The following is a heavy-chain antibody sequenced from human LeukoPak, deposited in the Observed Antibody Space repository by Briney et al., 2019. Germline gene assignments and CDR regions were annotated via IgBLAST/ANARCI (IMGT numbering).Heavy chain of an antibody. V-gene: IGHV3-30*01. D-gene: IGHD6-13*01. J-gene: IGHJ4*02. CDR2: ISYDGSNK. Sequence: GRSLRLSCAASGFTFSSYAMHWVRQAPGKGLEWVAVISYDGSNKYYADSVKGRFTISRDNSKNTLYLQMNSLRAEDTAVYYCARPGEGIAAAGFDYWGQGTLVSVSS. CDR1: GFTFSSYA. CDR3: ARPGEGIAAAGFDY.